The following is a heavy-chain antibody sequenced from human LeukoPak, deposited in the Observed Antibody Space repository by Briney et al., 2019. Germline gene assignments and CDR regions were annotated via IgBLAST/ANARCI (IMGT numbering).Heavy chain of an antibody. V-gene: IGHV4-38-2*02. Sequence: SETLSLTCTVSGYSISSGYYWGWIRQPPGKGLEWIGSIYHSGSTYDNPSLKSRVTMSVDSSKNQFSLKLSSVTAADTAVYYCASSSGYYYYYMDVWGKGTTVTVSS. CDR1: GYSISSGYY. J-gene: IGHJ6*03. D-gene: IGHD6-25*01. CDR3: ASSSGYYYYYMDV. CDR2: IYHSGST.